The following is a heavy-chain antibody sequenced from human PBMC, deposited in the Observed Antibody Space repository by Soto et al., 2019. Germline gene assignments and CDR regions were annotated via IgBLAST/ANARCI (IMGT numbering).Heavy chain of an antibody. D-gene: IGHD3-16*01. Sequence: QPGGSLRLSCAASGFTFSSYVMSWVRQAPGKGLEWVSAISGSGGGTYYADSVKGRLIITRDNSKNTLFLQMNSLRAEDTAVYYCAKGFRGVGNYFDSWGQGTLVTVSS. CDR3: AKGFRGVGNYFDS. CDR1: GFTFSSYV. J-gene: IGHJ4*02. CDR2: ISGSGGGT. V-gene: IGHV3-23*01.